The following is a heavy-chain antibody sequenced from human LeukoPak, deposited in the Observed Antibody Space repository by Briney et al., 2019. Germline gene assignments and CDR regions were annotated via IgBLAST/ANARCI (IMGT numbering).Heavy chain of an antibody. J-gene: IGHJ4*02. V-gene: IGHV3-7*01. CDR3: VKVAKYYYGSETYYFFEQ. Sequence: GESLRLSCAASGFAFTTYRMSWVRQFPGKGLQWVANINQDGTEKYYVDSVKGRFTISRDNAKNSLYLQMNSLRVEDTAIYYCVKVAKYYYGSETYYFFEQWGQGTPVTASS. D-gene: IGHD3-10*01. CDR2: INQDGTEK. CDR1: GFAFTTYR.